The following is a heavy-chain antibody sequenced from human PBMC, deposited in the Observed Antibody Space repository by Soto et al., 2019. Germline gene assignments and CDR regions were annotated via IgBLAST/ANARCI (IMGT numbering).Heavy chain of an antibody. CDR1: GGSVSSGSYY. D-gene: IGHD6-19*01. Sequence: PSETLSLTCTVSGGSVSSGSYYWSWIRQPPGKGLEWIGYIYYSGSTNYNPSLKSRVTISVDTSKNQFSLKLSSVTAADTAVYYCARVDPEVRVAGTLFSDYWGQGTLVTVSS. J-gene: IGHJ4*02. CDR3: ARVDPEVRVAGTLFSDY. V-gene: IGHV4-61*01. CDR2: IYYSGST.